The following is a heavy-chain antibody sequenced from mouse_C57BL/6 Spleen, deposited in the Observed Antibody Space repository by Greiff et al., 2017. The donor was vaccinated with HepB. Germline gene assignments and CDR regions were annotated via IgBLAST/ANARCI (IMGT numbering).Heavy chain of an antibody. CDR2: IHPNSGST. J-gene: IGHJ2*01. CDR3: ARGEVYDYDGYFDY. Sequence: QVQLQQPGAELVKPGASVKLSCKASGYTFTSYWMHWVKQRPGQGLEWIGMIHPNSGSTNYNEKIKSKTTLTVDKSSSTAYMQLSSRTSEDSAVYDYARGEVYDYDGYFDYWGQGTTLTVSS. V-gene: IGHV1-64*01. D-gene: IGHD2-4*01. CDR1: GYTFTSYW.